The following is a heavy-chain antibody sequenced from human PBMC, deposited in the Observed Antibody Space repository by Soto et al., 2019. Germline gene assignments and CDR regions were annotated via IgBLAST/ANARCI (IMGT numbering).Heavy chain of an antibody. J-gene: IGHJ6*03. D-gene: IGHD2-8*01. CDR1: GGSFSGYY. CDR3: ARGVRMMHAIYYYYYMDV. Sequence: QVQLQQWGAGLLKPSETVSLTCAVYGGSFSGYYWSWIRQPPGKGLEWIGEINHSGSTNYNPSLKSRVTISVDTSKNQFSLKLSSVTAADTAVYYCARGVRMMHAIYYYYYMDVCGKGTTVTVSS. V-gene: IGHV4-34*01. CDR2: INHSGST.